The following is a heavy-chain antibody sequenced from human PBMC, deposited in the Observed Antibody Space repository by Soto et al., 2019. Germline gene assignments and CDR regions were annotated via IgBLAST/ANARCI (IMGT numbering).Heavy chain of an antibody. CDR3: ARDTPGIAVAGSSPYWYFDL. J-gene: IGHJ2*01. Sequence: QVQLVESGGGVVQPGRSLRLSCAASGFTFSSYGMHWVRQAPGKGLEWVAVIWYDGSNKYYADSVKGRFTISRDKSKNTLYLQMNSLRAEDTAVYYCARDTPGIAVAGSSPYWYFDLWGRGTLVTVSS. CDR1: GFTFSSYG. D-gene: IGHD6-19*01. V-gene: IGHV3-33*01. CDR2: IWYDGSNK.